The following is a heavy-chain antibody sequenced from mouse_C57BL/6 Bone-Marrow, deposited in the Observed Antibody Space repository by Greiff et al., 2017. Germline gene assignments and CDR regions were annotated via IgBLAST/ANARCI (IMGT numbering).Heavy chain of an antibody. CDR3: TRSLIYYGTNY. V-gene: IGHV14-2*01. CDR2: IDPEDGET. CDR1: GFNIKDYY. J-gene: IGHJ2*01. D-gene: IGHD1-1*01. Sequence: VQLKQSGAELVKPGASVKLSCTASGFNIKDYYIHWVKQRTEQGLEWIGRIDPEDGETKYAPNFQDKATITADTSSNTAYLQLSSLTSEDTAVYYCTRSLIYYGTNYWGQGTTLTVSS.